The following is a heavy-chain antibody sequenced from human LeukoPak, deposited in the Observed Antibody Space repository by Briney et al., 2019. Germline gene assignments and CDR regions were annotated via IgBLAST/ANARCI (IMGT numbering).Heavy chain of an antibody. CDR1: GFTFSSYS. Sequence: GGSLRLSCAASGFTFSSYSMNWVRQAPGKGLEWVSSISSSSSYTYYADSVKGRFTISRDNSKNTLYLQMNSLRAEDTAVYYCAKDRDDYYDSSGYGPFDYWGQGTLVTVSS. CDR3: AKDRDDYYDSSGYGPFDY. CDR2: ISSSSSYT. J-gene: IGHJ4*02. V-gene: IGHV3-21*04. D-gene: IGHD3-22*01.